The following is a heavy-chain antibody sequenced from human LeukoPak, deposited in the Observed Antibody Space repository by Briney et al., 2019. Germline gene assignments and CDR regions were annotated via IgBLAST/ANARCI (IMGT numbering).Heavy chain of an antibody. V-gene: IGHV4-30-2*01. CDR1: GGFISSGTYY. D-gene: IGHD4-17*01. CDR3: ARDRGDYGDYVEFGWFDP. J-gene: IGHJ5*02. CDR2: IYHSGST. Sequence: SQTLSLTCTVSGGFISSGTYYWSWIRQPPGKGLEWIGYIYHSGSTYYNPSIKSRVTISVDRSKNQFSLKLSSVTAADTAVYYCARDRGDYGDYVEFGWFDPWGQGTLVTVSS.